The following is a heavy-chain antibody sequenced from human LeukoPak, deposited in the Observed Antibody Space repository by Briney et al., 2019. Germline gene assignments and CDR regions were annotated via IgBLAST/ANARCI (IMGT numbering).Heavy chain of an antibody. CDR3: ARGLRAYYYYGMDV. J-gene: IGHJ6*02. CDR1: GFTLSNDA. CDR2: ISSNGGST. V-gene: IGHV3-64*02. Sequence: GGSLRLSCAASGFTLSNDAMHWVRQAPGEGLEYVSAISSNGGSTYYADSVKGRFTISRDNSKNTLFLQMGSLRVEDMAVYYCARGLRAYYYYGMDVWGQGTTVTVSS. D-gene: IGHD3-3*01.